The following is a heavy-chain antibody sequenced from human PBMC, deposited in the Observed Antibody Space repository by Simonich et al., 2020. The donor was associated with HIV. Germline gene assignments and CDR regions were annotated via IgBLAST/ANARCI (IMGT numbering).Heavy chain of an antibody. J-gene: IGHJ6*03. CDR3: AREREQLNGIHYYYMDV. CDR2: IYYSGST. V-gene: IGHV4-59*12. CDR1: GGSISSYY. D-gene: IGHD5-18*01. Sequence: QVQLQGSGPGLVKPSETLSLTCTVSGGSISSYYWSWIRQPPGKGLEWIGYIYYSGSTNYNPSLKGRVTISVDTSKNQFSLKLSSVTAADTAVYYCAREREQLNGIHYYYMDVWGKGTTVTVSS.